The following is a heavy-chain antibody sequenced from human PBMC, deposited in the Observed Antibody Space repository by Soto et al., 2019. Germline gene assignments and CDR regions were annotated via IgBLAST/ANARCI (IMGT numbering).Heavy chain of an antibody. CDR2: IDYNGVT. CDR1: GGSIYRSGYY. Sequence: SETLSLTCTVSGGSIYRSGYYWGWIRQPPGRGLEWIGNIDYNGVTYSNPSLKSRVTISRDTSKNQFSLKLTSVTAADTALHYCGKVLVGANGHTESDSWGPGTLVTVSS. V-gene: IGHV4-39*01. D-gene: IGHD2-15*01. CDR3: GKVLVGANGHTESDS. J-gene: IGHJ4*02.